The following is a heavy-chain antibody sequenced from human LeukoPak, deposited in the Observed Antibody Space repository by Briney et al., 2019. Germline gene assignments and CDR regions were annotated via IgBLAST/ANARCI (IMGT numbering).Heavy chain of an antibody. D-gene: IGHD3-10*01. CDR3: ARDDYGSGILGY. V-gene: IGHV4-59*01. Sequence: SETLSLPFTVSGGSISSYYWSWIRPPPGKGLEWIGYIYYSGSTNYNPSLKSRVTISVDTSKNQFSLKLSSVTAADTAVYYCARDDYGSGILGYWGQGTLVTVSS. CDR2: IYYSGST. J-gene: IGHJ4*02. CDR1: GGSISSYY.